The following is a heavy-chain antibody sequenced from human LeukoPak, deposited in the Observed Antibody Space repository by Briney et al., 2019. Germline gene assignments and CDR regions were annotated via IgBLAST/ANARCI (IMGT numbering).Heavy chain of an antibody. Sequence: KTSETLSLTCTVSGGSISSSNAYWGWIRQPPGKGLEWIGSIYYSKNTYYNPSLKSRVTMSADTSKNQFSLTLGSVSATDTAVYYCASPRGFSYGYFDNWGQGTLVTVSS. CDR2: IYYSKNT. V-gene: IGHV4-39*01. J-gene: IGHJ4*02. CDR1: GGSISSSNAY. D-gene: IGHD5-18*01. CDR3: ASPRGFSYGYFDN.